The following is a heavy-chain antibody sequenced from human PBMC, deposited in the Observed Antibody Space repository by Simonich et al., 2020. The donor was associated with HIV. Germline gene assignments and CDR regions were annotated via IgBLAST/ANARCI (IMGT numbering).Heavy chain of an antibody. J-gene: IGHJ6*03. CDR3: ARGSPQDPYYYYYYMDV. CDR1: GYIFSSYA. V-gene: IGHV1-18*01. D-gene: IGHD2-15*01. CDR2: ISAYNGNT. Sequence: GAEVKKPGASVKVSCKASGYIFSSYAFSWVRQAPGQGLEWMEWISAYNGNTNYAQKLQGRVTMTTDTSTSTAYMELRSLRSDDTAVYYCARGSPQDPYYYYYYMDVWGKGTTVTVSS.